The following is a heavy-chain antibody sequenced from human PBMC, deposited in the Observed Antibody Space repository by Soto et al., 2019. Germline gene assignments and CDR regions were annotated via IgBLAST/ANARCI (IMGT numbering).Heavy chain of an antibody. V-gene: IGHV4-30-4*01. CDR1: GGSISSGDYY. CDR3: ARVDLTTVTFDY. Sequence: QVQLQESGPGLVKPSQTLSLTCTVSGGSISSGDYYWSWIRQPPGKGLEWIGYIYYIGSTYYNPSLKSRVTIAVDTSKNQFSLKLSSVTAADTAVYYCARVDLTTVTFDYWGQGTLVTVSS. CDR2: IYYIGST. D-gene: IGHD4-17*01. J-gene: IGHJ4*02.